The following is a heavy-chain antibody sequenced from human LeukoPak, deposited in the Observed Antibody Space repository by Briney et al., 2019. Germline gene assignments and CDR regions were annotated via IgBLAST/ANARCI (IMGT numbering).Heavy chain of an antibody. CDR1: GYSISSGYY. Sequence: SETLSLTCAVSGYSISSGYYWSWIRQPAGKGLEWIGRIYTSGSTNYNPSLKSRVTISVDTSKNQFSLKLSSVTAADTAVYYCARELGYSGSYRDAFDIWGQGTMVTVSS. V-gene: IGHV4-61*02. D-gene: IGHD1-26*01. CDR3: ARELGYSGSYRDAFDI. CDR2: IYTSGST. J-gene: IGHJ3*02.